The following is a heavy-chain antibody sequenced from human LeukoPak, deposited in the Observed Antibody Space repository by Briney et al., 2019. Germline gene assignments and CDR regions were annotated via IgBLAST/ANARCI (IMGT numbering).Heavy chain of an antibody. D-gene: IGHD3-10*01. J-gene: IGHJ4*02. Sequence: KSGESLEISCKGSGFHFTSYWIGWVRPVPGKGLEWMGIIYPGDSDTRYSPSFQGQVTISADKSISTAYLQWSSLKASDTAMYYCARVMVRGVIPDYWGQGTPVTVSS. CDR2: IYPGDSDT. V-gene: IGHV5-51*01. CDR3: ARVMVRGVIPDY. CDR1: GFHFTSYW.